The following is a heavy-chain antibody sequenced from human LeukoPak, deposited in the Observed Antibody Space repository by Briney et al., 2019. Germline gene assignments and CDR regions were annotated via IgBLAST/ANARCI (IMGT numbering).Heavy chain of an antibody. D-gene: IGHD3-22*01. CDR3: ARVPLGYYYDSSGYYLGY. CDR2: ISAYNGNT. CDR1: GYTFTSYG. J-gene: IGHJ4*02. Sequence: ASVKVSCKASGYTFTSYGISWVRQAPGQGLEWLGWISAYNGNTNYAQKLQGRVTMTTDTSTSTAYMELRSLRSDDTAVYYCARVPLGYYYDSSGYYLGYWGQGTLVTVSS. V-gene: IGHV1-18*01.